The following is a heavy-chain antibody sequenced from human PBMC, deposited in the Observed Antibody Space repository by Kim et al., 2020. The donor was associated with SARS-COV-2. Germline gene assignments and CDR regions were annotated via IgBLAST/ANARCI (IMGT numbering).Heavy chain of an antibody. CDR3: TTHVDY. J-gene: IGHJ4*02. Sequence: GGSLRLSCAVSGLSFSGYYMGWIRQAQGKGLEWVAYISNGGSSTYYADAVKGRFTISRDNAKNSLFLQMSSLRAEDTSVYFCTTHVDYWVQGTMVTVSS. CDR2: ISNGGSST. V-gene: IGHV3-11*01. CDR1: GLSFSGYY.